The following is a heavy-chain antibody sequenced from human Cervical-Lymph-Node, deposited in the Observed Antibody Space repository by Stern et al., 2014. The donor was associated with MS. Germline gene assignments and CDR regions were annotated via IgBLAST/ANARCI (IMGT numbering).Heavy chain of an antibody. J-gene: IGHJ4*02. D-gene: IGHD3-10*01. CDR3: ARGGRGVGLEY. Sequence: VQLVESGGGVVQPGRSLSLSCVASGFTFSTYAMHWVRPASGKGLEWVAFVSYDGTQRNSTDSVKARFTISRDNSKNTLYLHMNSLRDEDTAVYFCARGGRGVGLEYWGQGALVTVSS. V-gene: IGHV3-30-3*01. CDR2: VSYDGTQR. CDR1: GFTFSTYA.